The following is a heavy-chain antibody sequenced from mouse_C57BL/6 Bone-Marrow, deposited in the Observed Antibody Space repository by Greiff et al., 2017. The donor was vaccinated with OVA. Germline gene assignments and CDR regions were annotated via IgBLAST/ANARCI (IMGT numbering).Heavy chain of an antibody. D-gene: IGHD2-5*01. CDR2: IYPRSGNT. J-gene: IGHJ3*01. V-gene: IGHV1-81*01. Sequence: QVQLKQSGAELARPGASVKLSCKASGYTFTSYGISWVKQRTGQGLEWIGEIYPRSGNTYYNEKFKGKATLTADKSSSTAYMELRSLTSEDSAVYFCARRRLYYSNPFAYWGQGTLVTVSA. CDR3: ARRRLYYSNPFAY. CDR1: GYTFTSYG.